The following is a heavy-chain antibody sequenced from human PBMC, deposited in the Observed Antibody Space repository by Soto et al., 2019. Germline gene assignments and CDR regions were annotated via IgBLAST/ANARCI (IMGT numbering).Heavy chain of an antibody. CDR3: ARDPSHYYYGMDV. V-gene: IGHV1-2*02. Sequence: QVQLVQSGAEVKKPGASVKVSCKASGYTFTGYYMHGVLQAPGQGLEWMGGRNPNSGGTILAQKFQGRVTMPRDTSISTAYMELSRLRSDDTAVYYCARDPSHYYYGMDVWGQGTTVTVSS. CDR2: RNPNSGGT. D-gene: IGHD2-2*01. J-gene: IGHJ6*02. CDR1: GYTFTGYY.